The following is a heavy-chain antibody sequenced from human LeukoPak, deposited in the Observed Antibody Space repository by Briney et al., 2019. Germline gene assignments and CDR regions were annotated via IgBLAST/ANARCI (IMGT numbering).Heavy chain of an antibody. CDR2: ISAYNGNT. Sequence: ASVKVSCKASGYTFTSYGISWVRQAPGQGLEWMGWISAYNGNTNYAQKLQGRVTMTTDTSTSTAYMELRSLRSDDTAVYYCARGGRGFLVPAVIVYGAFDIWGQGTMATVSS. CDR1: GYTFTSYG. CDR3: ARGGRGFLVPAVIVYGAFDI. V-gene: IGHV1-18*01. D-gene: IGHD2-2*02. J-gene: IGHJ3*02.